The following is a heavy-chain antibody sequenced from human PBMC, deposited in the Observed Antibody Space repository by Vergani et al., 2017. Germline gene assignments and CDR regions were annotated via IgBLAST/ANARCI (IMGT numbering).Heavy chain of an antibody. CDR2: IIPIFGTA. D-gene: IGHD3-3*01. CDR1: GGTFSSYA. Sequence: QVQLVQSGAEVKKPGSSVKVSCKASGGTFSSYAISWVRQAPGQGLEWMGGIIPIFGTANYAQKFQGRVTITADESTSTAYMELSSLRSEDTAVYYCARTIFGGVIIPYYYYMDVWGKGTTVTVSS. CDR3: ARTIFGGVIIPYYYYMDV. J-gene: IGHJ6*03. V-gene: IGHV1-69*01.